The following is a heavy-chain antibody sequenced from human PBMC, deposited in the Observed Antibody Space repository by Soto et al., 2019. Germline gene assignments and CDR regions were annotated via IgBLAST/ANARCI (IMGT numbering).Heavy chain of an antibody. CDR3: AREQRWLQYFDY. CDR1: EFPLSSYA. CDR2: ISSNGGST. J-gene: IGHJ4*02. Sequence: GARSLPWAPPEFPLSSYARHWARQAPGKGLEYVSAISSNGGSTYYANSVKGRFTISRDNSKNTLYLQMGSLRAEDMAVYYCAREQRWLQYFDYWGQGTLVTVSS. D-gene: IGHD5-12*01. V-gene: IGHV3-64*01.